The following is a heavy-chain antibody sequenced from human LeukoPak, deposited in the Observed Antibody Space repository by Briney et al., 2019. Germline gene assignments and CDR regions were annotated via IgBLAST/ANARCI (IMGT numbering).Heavy chain of an antibody. CDR2: LRGNDET. J-gene: IGHJ4*02. D-gene: IGHD3-10*01. CDR3: ARASWVSDPDAVR. CDR1: GISFRNYA. Sequence: PGGSLRLSCAASGISFRNYAMSWVRQAPARGPEWVSSLRGNDETFYADSVKGRLTLSRDDSRNTVYLQLNNLRVEDTAIYYCARASWVSDPDAVRWGQGTQVTVSS. V-gene: IGHV3-23*01.